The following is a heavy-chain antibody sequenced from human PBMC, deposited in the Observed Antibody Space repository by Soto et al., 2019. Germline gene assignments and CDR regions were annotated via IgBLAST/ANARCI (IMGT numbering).Heavy chain of an antibody. J-gene: IGHJ5*02. Sequence: SETLSLTCAVSGGSISSSNWWSWVRQPPGKGLEWIGEIYHSGSTNYNPSLKSRVTISVDKSKNQFSLKPSSVTAADTAVYYCARDGRRHIVVVTAIPGFDPWGQGTLVTVSS. CDR2: IYHSGST. D-gene: IGHD2-21*02. V-gene: IGHV4-4*02. CDR1: GGSISSSNW. CDR3: ARDGRRHIVVVTAIPGFDP.